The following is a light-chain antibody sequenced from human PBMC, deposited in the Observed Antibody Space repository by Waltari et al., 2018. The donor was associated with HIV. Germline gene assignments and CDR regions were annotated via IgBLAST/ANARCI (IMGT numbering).Light chain of an antibody. J-gene: IGLJ1*01. CDR3: AAWDDSLHGYV. CDR2: SNN. CDR1: SSNIGSNP. Sequence: QSVLTQPPSASGTPGQRVTISCSGSSSNIGSNPINWYRQLPGTAPKLLIYSNNQGPSGVPDRFSGSRSGTSASLASSGLQSEDEADYYCAAWDDSLHGYVFGTGTKVTVV. V-gene: IGLV1-44*01.